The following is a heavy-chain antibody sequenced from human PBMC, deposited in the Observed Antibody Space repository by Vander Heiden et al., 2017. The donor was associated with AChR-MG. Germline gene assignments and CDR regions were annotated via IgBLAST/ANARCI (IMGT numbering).Heavy chain of an antibody. CDR1: GFTFSSYA. CDR2: ISGSGGST. J-gene: IGHJ4*02. CDR3: AKGRRGDPHYFDY. V-gene: IGHV3-23*01. Sequence: EVQLLESGGRLVQPGGTLRLSCAAPGFTFSSYAMGWVRQAPGKGLEWVSAISGSGGSTYYADSVKGRFTISRDNSKNTLYLQMNSLRAEDTAVYYCAKGRRGDPHYFDYWGQGTLVTVSS. D-gene: IGHD4-17*01.